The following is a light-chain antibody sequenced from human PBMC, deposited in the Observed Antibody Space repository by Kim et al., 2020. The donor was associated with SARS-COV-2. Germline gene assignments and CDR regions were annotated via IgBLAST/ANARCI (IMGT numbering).Light chain of an antibody. V-gene: IGKV3-15*01. J-gene: IGKJ1*01. Sequence: EIVMTQSPATLSVSPGERATLSCRASQSVSSNLAWYQQKPGQAPRLLIYGASTRATGIPARFSGSGSGTEFTLTISSLQSGDFGIYFCQQYHDWRTFGQGTKVDIK. CDR1: QSVSSN. CDR3: QQYHDWRT. CDR2: GAS.